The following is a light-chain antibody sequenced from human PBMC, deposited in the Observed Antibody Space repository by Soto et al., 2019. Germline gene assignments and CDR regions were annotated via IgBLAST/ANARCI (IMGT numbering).Light chain of an antibody. Sequence: DIQMTQSPSSLSASVGDRVTITCRASQSISNYLNWYQQKPGKAPNLLIYTASSLQSGVSSRFSGSGSRTDFTLTISSLQPEDFATYYCQESYSNTITFGQGTRLEIK. J-gene: IGKJ5*01. CDR3: QESYSNTIT. V-gene: IGKV1-39*01. CDR2: TAS. CDR1: QSISNY.